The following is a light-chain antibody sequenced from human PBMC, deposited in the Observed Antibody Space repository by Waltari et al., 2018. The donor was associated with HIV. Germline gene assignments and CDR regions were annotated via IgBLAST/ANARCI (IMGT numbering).Light chain of an antibody. CDR2: GTS. Sequence: DIQLTQSPSFLSASVGDSVTVTCRASQDINRYFAWYQQKPGKAPKLLIYGTSFLSSGVPSRFRGSGSGTEFTLTITSLQPEDFATYYCQQVYSYPLTFGPGTKVDI. CDR1: QDINRY. CDR3: QQVYSYPLT. J-gene: IGKJ3*01. V-gene: IGKV1-9*01.